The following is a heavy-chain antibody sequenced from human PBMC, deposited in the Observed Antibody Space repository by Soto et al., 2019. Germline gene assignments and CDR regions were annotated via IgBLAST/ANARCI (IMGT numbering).Heavy chain of an antibody. CDR2: IYYSGST. Sequence: SETLSLTCTVSGGSVSPDYWDWIRQPPGKGLEWIGYIYYSGSTNYNPSLKSRVTISIDTSKNQFSLKLSSVTAADTAVYYCAREGKNYGGEFDYWGQGTLVTVSS. J-gene: IGHJ4*02. CDR3: AREGKNYGGEFDY. D-gene: IGHD4-17*01. V-gene: IGHV4-59*02. CDR1: GGSVSPDY.